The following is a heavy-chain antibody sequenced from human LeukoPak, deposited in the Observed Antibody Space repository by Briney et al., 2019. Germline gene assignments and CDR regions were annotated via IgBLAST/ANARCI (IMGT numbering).Heavy chain of an antibody. CDR1: GFSLSTSGVG. V-gene: IGHV2-5*01. CDR2: IYWNDDK. J-gene: IGHJ4*02. D-gene: IGHD5-18*01. CDR3: AHVDTAMVYWGFDY. Sequence: SGPTLVNPTQTLTLTCTFSGFSLSTSGVGVGWIRQPPGKALEWLALIYWNDDKRYSPSLKSRLTITKDTSKNQVVLTMTNMDPVDTATYYCAHVDTAMVYWGFDYWGQGTLVTVSS.